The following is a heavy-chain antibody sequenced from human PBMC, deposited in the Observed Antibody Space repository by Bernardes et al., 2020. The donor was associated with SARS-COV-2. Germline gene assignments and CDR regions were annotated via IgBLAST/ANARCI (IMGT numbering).Heavy chain of an antibody. J-gene: IGHJ3*02. CDR1: GFTFRSSA. CDR2: LSGSGGSP. D-gene: IGHD3-22*01. CDR3: AKDLCGFYCNDAFDI. V-gene: IGHV3-23*01. Sequence: GSPLRSSCAASGFTFRSSALSWVRQGPGKGLAWVSALSGSGGSPYYADSVKGRFTISRDNSKNTLYLQMNSLRAEDTAVYYCAKDLCGFYCNDAFDIWGQGTIVTVSS.